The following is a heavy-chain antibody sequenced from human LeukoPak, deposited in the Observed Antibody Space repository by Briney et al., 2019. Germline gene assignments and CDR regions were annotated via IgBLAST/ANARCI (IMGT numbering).Heavy chain of an antibody. Sequence: GGSLRLSCAASGFTFSTYWMTWVRQAPGKGLEWVANIKPDGGEKYYVDSVKGRCTISRDNIRNSLDLQMNSLRAEDTAVYYCARENYFSFDYWGQGALVTVSS. J-gene: IGHJ4*02. D-gene: IGHD3-16*01. CDR3: ARENYFSFDY. CDR1: GFTFSTYW. CDR2: IKPDGGEK. V-gene: IGHV3-7*03.